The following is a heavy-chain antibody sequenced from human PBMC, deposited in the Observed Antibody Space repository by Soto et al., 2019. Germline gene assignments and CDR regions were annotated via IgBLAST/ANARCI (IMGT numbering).Heavy chain of an antibody. CDR2: ISRHNGNT. J-gene: IGHJ4*02. V-gene: IGHV1-18*01. CDR1: GYVFISYG. D-gene: IGHD3-10*01. CDR3: ARDLDGSGSYYTDY. Sequence: GASVKVSCKASGYVFISYGISWVRQAPGQGLEWMGWISRHNGNTNYAQKFQGRVTMTTDASTSTAYMELRSLRSDDTAVYYCARDLDGSGSYYTDYWGQGTLVTVYS.